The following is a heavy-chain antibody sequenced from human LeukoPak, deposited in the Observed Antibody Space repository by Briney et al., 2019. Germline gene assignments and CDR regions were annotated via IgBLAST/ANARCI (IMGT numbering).Heavy chain of an antibody. CDR3: ARPVDTAMAGGGYYGMDV. V-gene: IGHV1-2*02. CDR2: INPNSGGT. CDR1: GYTFTGYY. Sequence: GASVKVSCKASGYTFTGYYMHWVRQAPGQGLEWMGWINPNSGGTNYAQKFQGRVTMTRDTSISTAYMELSRLRSDDTAVYYCARPVDTAMAGGGYYGMDVWGQGTTVTVSS. J-gene: IGHJ6*02. D-gene: IGHD5-18*01.